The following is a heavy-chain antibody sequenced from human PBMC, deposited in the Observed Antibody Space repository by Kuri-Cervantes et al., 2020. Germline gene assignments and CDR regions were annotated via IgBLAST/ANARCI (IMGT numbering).Heavy chain of an antibody. D-gene: IGHD2-15*01. Sequence: GESLKISCKGSGYSFTSYWIGWVRQMPGKGLEWMGIIYPGDSDTRYSPSFQGQVTISADKSISTAYLQWSSLKASDTAMYYCARGCCSGGSCPSDMDVWGQGTTVTVSS. J-gene: IGHJ6*02. V-gene: IGHV5-51*01. CDR3: ARGCCSGGSCPSDMDV. CDR1: GYSFTSYW. CDR2: IYPGDSDT.